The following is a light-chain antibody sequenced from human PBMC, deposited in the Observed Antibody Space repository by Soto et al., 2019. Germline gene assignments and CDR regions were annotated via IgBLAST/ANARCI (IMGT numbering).Light chain of an antibody. J-gene: IGLJ2*01. CDR1: WSNIGRNT. CDR2: CDN. CDR3: QSHDTSLNVVV. Sequence: QSVLTQSPSVSGTPGQRVTISCSGSWSNIGRNTVNWYQQLPGTAPKLLICCDNQRPSGVPDRFSGSKSGTSASLAITGLQAEDEAYYYCQSHDTSLNVVVFGGGTQLTVL. V-gene: IGLV1-44*01.